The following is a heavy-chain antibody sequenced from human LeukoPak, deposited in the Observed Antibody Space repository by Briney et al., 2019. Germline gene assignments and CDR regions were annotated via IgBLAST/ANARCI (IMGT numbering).Heavy chain of an antibody. V-gene: IGHV3-74*01. J-gene: IGHJ4*02. CDR2: INSDGSST. CDR3: ARDKAIVGATQFDY. CDR1: GFTFSSYW. Sequence: GGSLRLSCAASGFTFSSYWMQWVRQAPGKGLVWVSRINSDGSSTSYADSVKGRFTISRDNAKNTLYLQMNSLRAEDTAVYYCARDKAIVGATQFDYWGQGTLVTVSS. D-gene: IGHD1-26*01.